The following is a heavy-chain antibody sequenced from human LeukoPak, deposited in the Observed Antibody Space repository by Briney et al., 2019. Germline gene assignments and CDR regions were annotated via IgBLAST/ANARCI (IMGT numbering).Heavy chain of an antibody. CDR2: ISHDGSEK. Sequence: GGSLRLSCTASAFTFSDHWMHWVRQAPGKGLEWVAIISHDGSEKSYVDSVKGRFTISRDNAKNSLYLQMNSLRAEDTAVYYCARDHWRRLDYWGQGTLVTVSS. CDR1: AFTFSDHW. V-gene: IGHV3-7*03. J-gene: IGHJ4*02. D-gene: IGHD3-3*01. CDR3: ARDHWRRLDY.